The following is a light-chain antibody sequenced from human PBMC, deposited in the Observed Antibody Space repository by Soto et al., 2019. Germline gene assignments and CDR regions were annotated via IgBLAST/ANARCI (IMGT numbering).Light chain of an antibody. J-gene: IGKJ2*01. CDR3: QQYGSSHT. CDR1: QSVSRDY. V-gene: IGKV3-20*01. Sequence: EIVLTQSPGTLSLSPGERATLSCRASQSVSRDYLAWYQQKPGQAPRLLLYVASSRAIGIPDRFSGSGSGTDFTLTISRLEPEDFAVYYCQQYGSSHTFGQGTKLEIK. CDR2: VAS.